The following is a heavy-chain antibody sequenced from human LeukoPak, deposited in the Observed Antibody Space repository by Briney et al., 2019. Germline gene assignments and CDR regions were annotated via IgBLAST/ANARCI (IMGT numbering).Heavy chain of an antibody. J-gene: IGHJ6*02. CDR2: INSDGSST. CDR1: GFTFSSYW. V-gene: IGHV3-74*01. CDR3: ARVGHCSSTSCYHYYYYYGMDV. Sequence: GGSLRLSCAASGFTFSSYWMHWVRQAPGKGLVWVSRINSDGSSTSYADSVKGRFTISRDNAKNTLYLQMNSLRAEDTAVYYCARVGHCSSTSCYHYYYYYGMDVWGQGSLVTVSS. D-gene: IGHD2-2*01.